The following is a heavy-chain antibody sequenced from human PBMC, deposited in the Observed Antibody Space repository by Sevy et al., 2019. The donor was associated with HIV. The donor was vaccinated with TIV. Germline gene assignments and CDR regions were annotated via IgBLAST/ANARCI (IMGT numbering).Heavy chain of an antibody. Sequence: GGSLRLSCAASGFTFSTAWMNWVRQAPGKGLEWVGRIKSKTDGGTADYAAPVKGRTTISRDDSKNTLYLQMNSLKTEDTAVYYGTTANVWDGDWYFDSWGQGTLVTVSS. D-gene: IGHD2-21*02. CDR1: GFTFSTAW. CDR3: TTANVWDGDWYFDS. CDR2: IKSKTDGGTA. J-gene: IGHJ4*02. V-gene: IGHV3-15*01.